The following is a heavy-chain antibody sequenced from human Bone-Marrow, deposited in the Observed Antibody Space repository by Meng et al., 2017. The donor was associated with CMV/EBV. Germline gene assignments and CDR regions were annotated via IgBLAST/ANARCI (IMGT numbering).Heavy chain of an antibody. D-gene: IGHD6-13*01. V-gene: IGHV3-30*02. CDR3: AKGWGSTAAPH. Sequence: GGSLRLSCAASGFIFRDYGMHWVRQAPDKGLEWVAFIRYDGSIEHYADFVRGRFTISRDNSRNTLLLQMNTLRTDDTAVYYCAKGWGSTAAPHWGQGTLVTVSS. CDR2: IRYDGSIE. J-gene: IGHJ4*02. CDR1: GFIFRDYG.